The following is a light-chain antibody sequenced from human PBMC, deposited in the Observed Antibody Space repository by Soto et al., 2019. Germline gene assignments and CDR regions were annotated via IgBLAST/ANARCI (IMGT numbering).Light chain of an antibody. J-gene: IGKJ1*01. CDR1: QSVRSN. CDR2: GAS. CDR3: QQYNNWPPAWT. V-gene: IGKV3-15*01. Sequence: EIVMTQSPATLSVSPGERATLSCRASQSVRSNLAWYQQKPGQSPRLIIYGASTRATGIPARFSGSGSGTQLTLTISSLQSEDFAVYSCQQYNNWPPAWTFGQGTKVDIK.